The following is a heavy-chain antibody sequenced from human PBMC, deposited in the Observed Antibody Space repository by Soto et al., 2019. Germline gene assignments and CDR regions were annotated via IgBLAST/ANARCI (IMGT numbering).Heavy chain of an antibody. Sequence: VQLVESGGGLVQPGGPLRLSCAASGFTLSDHHMDWIRQAPGKGLEGVGRSRSKANSYTTEYAASVKGRFIISRDDSKNSLYLQMNSLKIEDTALYYCATASAVWGQGTLVTVSS. V-gene: IGHV3-72*01. CDR3: ATASAV. D-gene: IGHD3-10*01. CDR2: SRSKANSYTT. CDR1: GFTLSDHH. J-gene: IGHJ4*02.